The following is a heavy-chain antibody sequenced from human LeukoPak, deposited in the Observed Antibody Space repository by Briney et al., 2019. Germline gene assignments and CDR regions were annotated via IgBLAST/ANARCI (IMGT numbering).Heavy chain of an antibody. V-gene: IGHV4-61*01. CDR2: IYYSGST. D-gene: IGHD4-17*01. CDR3: ARAPTSSYGDYRGGWGDFDY. Sequence: SETPSLTCTVPVGSGSSGSYYASWIRQPPRKGLEWLGYIYYSGSTNYNPSLKSRVTISVDTSKNQFSLKLSSVTAADTAVYYCARAPTSSYGDYRGGWGDFDYWGQGTLVTVSS. J-gene: IGHJ4*02. CDR1: VGSGSSGSYY.